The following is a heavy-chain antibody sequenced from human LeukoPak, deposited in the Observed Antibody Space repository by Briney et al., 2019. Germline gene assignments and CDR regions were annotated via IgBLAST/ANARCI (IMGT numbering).Heavy chain of an antibody. CDR3: ARGRSWSRYYYMDV. CDR2: MNPNSGNT. Sequence: GASVKVSCKASGYTFTSYDINWVRQATGQGLEWMGWMNPNSGNTGCAQKFQGRVTMTRNTSISTAYMELSSLRSEDTAVYYCARGRSWSRYYYMDVWGKGTTVTISS. D-gene: IGHD1-26*01. V-gene: IGHV1-8*01. CDR1: GYTFTSYD. J-gene: IGHJ6*03.